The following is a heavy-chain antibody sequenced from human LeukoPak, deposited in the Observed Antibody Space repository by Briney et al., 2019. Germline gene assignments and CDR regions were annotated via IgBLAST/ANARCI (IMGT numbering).Heavy chain of an antibody. D-gene: IGHD4-11*01. Sequence: GGSLRLSCAASGFTFSSYAMSWVRQAPGKGLEWVSVIYSGGSTYYADSVKGRFTISRDNSKNTLYLQMNSLRAEDTAVYYCASATGSFDYWGQGTLVTVSS. V-gene: IGHV3-66*01. CDR1: GFTFSSYA. CDR3: ASATGSFDY. J-gene: IGHJ4*02. CDR2: IYSGGST.